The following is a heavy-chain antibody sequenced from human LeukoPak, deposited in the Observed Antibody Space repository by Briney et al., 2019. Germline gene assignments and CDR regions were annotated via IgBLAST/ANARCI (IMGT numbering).Heavy chain of an antibody. CDR2: IYYSGST. CDR1: GGSISSGDYY. Sequence: SQTLSLACTVSGGSISSGDYYWSWIRQPPGKGLEWIGYIYYSGSTYYNPSLKSRVTISVDTSKNQFSLKLSSVTAADTAVYYCARELRYCSGGSCYDYYYYYYMDVWGKGTTVTVSS. V-gene: IGHV4-30-4*08. CDR3: ARELRYCSGGSCYDYYYYYYMDV. D-gene: IGHD2-15*01. J-gene: IGHJ6*03.